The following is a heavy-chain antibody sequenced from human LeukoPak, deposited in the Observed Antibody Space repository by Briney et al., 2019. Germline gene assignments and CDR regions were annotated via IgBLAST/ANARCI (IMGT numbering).Heavy chain of an antibody. V-gene: IGHV1-18*01. CDR2: ISAYNGNT. CDR1: GYTFTSYG. Sequence: ASVKVSCKASGYTFTSYGISWVRQAPGQGLEWMGWISAYNGNTNYAQKLQGRVTMTTDTSTSTAYMELRSLRSDDTAVYYCARDNPEPYDILTGYYIAPLHDAFDIRGQGTMVTVSS. CDR3: ARDNPEPYDILTGYYIAPLHDAFDI. J-gene: IGHJ3*02. D-gene: IGHD3-9*01.